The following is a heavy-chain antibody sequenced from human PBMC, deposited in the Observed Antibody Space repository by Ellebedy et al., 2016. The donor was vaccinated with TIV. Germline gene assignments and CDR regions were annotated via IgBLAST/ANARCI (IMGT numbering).Heavy chain of an antibody. CDR2: IYHSGST. Sequence: SETLSLXCTVSGYSISSGYYWGWIRQPPGKGLEWIGSIYHSGSTYYNPSLKSRVTISVDTSKNQFSLKLSSVTAADTAVYYCARDEREPHPASEYFQHWGQGTLVTVSS. J-gene: IGHJ1*01. CDR3: ARDEREPHPASEYFQH. D-gene: IGHD1-26*01. CDR1: GYSISSGYY. V-gene: IGHV4-38-2*02.